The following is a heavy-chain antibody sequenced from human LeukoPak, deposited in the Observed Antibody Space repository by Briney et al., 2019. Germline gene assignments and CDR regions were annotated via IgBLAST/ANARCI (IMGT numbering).Heavy chain of an antibody. D-gene: IGHD6-19*01. V-gene: IGHV4-4*07. CDR3: ARDRQWLVDH. J-gene: IGHJ5*02. CDR1: GDSISSYY. CDR2: VYVTGST. Sequence: SETLSLSCTVPGDSISSYYWSWLRQPAAKGLEWIGRVYVTGSTNLNPALQSRVTMSVDTSKNQFSLKLTSVTAADTAVYYCARDRQWLVDHWGQGTLVTVSS.